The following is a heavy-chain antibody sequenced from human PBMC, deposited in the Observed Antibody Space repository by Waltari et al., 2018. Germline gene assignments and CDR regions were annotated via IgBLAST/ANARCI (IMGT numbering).Heavy chain of an antibody. CDR3: ARGMVGAAYFDC. CDR2: ISSSSTI. CDR1: GFTFSSYS. V-gene: IGHV3-48*04. D-gene: IGHD1-26*01. J-gene: IGHJ4*02. Sequence: EVQLVESGGGLVQPGGSLRLSCAASGFTFSSYSMNWVRQAPGKGLEWVSYISSSSTINYADSVKGRFTISRDSPKNSLYLQMNSLRAEDAAVYYCARGMVGAAYFDCWGQGALVSVSS.